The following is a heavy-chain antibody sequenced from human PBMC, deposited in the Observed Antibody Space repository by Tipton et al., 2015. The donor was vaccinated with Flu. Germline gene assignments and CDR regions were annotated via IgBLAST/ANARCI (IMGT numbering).Heavy chain of an antibody. V-gene: IGHV4-39*07. Sequence: LRLSCTVSGGSVSSDDFYWGWVRQAPGKGPEWIGSIFHRGTTYYDLSLQSRVTISLDTSKNQFSLRLSSVTAADTAVYYCARDPHKLGGESDAFDIWGQGTMVTVSS. CDR2: IFHRGTT. CDR3: ARDPHKLGGESDAFDI. D-gene: IGHD7-27*01. CDR1: GGSVSSDDFY. J-gene: IGHJ3*02.